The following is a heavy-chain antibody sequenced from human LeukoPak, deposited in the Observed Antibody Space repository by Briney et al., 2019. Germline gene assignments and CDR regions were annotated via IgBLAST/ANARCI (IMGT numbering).Heavy chain of an antibody. CDR1: GFTFSSYS. Sequence: GGSLRLSXAASGFTFSSYSMNWVRQAPGKGLEWVSYISSSSSTIYYADSVKGRFTISRDNAKNSLYLQMNSLRAEDTAVYYCARLEHGSGSCLGYWGQGTLVTVSS. D-gene: IGHD3-10*01. V-gene: IGHV3-48*01. CDR3: ARLEHGSGSCLGY. J-gene: IGHJ4*02. CDR2: ISSSSSTI.